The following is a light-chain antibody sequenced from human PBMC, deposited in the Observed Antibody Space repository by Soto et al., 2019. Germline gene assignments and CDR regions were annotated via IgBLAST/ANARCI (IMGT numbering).Light chain of an antibody. CDR2: KAS. CDR3: QHYNSYSYT. CDR1: QTISSW. V-gene: IGKV1-5*03. Sequence: DIQMTQSPSTLSGSVGARVTITCRASQTISSWLAWYQQNPGKAPKLVSYKASTLKSGVPSRFSGSGSGTEFTLTISSLQPDDFATYYCQHYNSYSYTFGQGTKVDIK. J-gene: IGKJ2*01.